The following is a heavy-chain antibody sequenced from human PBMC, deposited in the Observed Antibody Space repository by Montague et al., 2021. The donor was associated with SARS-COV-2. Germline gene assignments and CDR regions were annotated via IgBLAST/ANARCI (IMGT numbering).Heavy chain of an antibody. D-gene: IGHD3-16*01. J-gene: IGHJ4*02. V-gene: IGHV4-39*01. CDR2: IYYSGST. CDR3: ARHPRGYCDYVWGSPSYYFDY. Sequence: SETLSLTCTVSGGSISGSSYYWVWLRQPPGQGLVWFGCIYYSGSTYYNPSLKSRVTISVDTTKNQFSLKLSSVTAADTAVYYCARHPRGYCDYVWGSPSYYFDYWGQGTLVTVSS. CDR1: GGSISGSSYY.